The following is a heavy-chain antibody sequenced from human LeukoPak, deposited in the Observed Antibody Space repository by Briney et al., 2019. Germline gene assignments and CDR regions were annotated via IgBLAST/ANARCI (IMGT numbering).Heavy chain of an antibody. D-gene: IGHD6-6*01. V-gene: IGHV1-8*01. CDR1: GYTFTSYD. CDR3: ASPYSSSSGYYYYYMDV. J-gene: IGHJ6*03. CDR2: MNPNSGNT. Sequence: ASVKVSCKASGYTFTSYDINWVRQATGQGLEWMGWMNPNSGNTGYAQKFQGRVTITADESTSTAYMELSSLRSEDTAVYYCASPYSSSSGYYYYYMDVWGKGTTVTVSS.